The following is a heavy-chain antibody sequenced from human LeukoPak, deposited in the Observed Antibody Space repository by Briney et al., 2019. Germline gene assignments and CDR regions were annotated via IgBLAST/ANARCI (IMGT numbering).Heavy chain of an antibody. Sequence: PGGSLRLSCAASGFTLSGYWLYWIRQDPGKGLVWVSRISSDGSSITYADSVKGRFTTSRDNAKNTLYLQMNSLRVEDTAVYYCAGGRDRSSLYFDSWGQGTLVTVSS. CDR3: AGGRDRSSLYFDS. CDR1: GFTLSGYW. J-gene: IGHJ4*02. D-gene: IGHD5-24*01. V-gene: IGHV3-74*01. CDR2: ISSDGSSI.